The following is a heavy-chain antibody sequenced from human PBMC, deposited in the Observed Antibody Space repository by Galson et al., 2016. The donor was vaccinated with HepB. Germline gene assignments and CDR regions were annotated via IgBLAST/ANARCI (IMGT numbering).Heavy chain of an antibody. D-gene: IGHD3-22*01. CDR3: ARDWRNVNGGYYGNDAFDF. CDR2: IGGTGRDT. Sequence: SLRLSCAVSGFPFRSYAMSWVRQAPGKGLEWVSAIGGTGRDTFFADSVKGRFIVSRDNSKDTLFVQMNSLTAEDTAVYYCARDWRNVNGGYYGNDAFDFWGQGAMVTVSS. J-gene: IGHJ3*01. CDR1: GFPFRSYA. V-gene: IGHV3-23*01.